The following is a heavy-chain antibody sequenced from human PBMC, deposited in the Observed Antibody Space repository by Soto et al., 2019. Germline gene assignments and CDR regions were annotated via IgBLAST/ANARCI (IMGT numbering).Heavy chain of an antibody. V-gene: IGHV1-8*01. CDR2: MNPNSGNT. Sequence: ASVKVSCKASGYTFTSYDINWARQATGQGLEWMGWMNPNSGNTGYAQKFQGRVTMTRNTSISTAYMELSSLRSEDTAVYYCARVPILRAARREYYYYMDVWGKGTTVTVSS. CDR3: ARVPILRAARREYYYYMDV. J-gene: IGHJ6*03. CDR1: GYTFTSYD. D-gene: IGHD6-6*01.